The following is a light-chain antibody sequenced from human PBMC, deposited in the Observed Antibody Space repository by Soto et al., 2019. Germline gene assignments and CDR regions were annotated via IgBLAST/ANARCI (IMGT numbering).Light chain of an antibody. J-gene: IGLJ3*02. Sequence: QSALTQPASVSGSPGQSITISCTGTSSDVDGYNYVSWYQQHPGKAPKFMIYEVSNRPSGVSNRFSGSKSGNTASLTISGLQAEDEADYYCSSYTTSSTHWVFGGGTKLTVL. CDR1: SSDVDGYNY. V-gene: IGLV2-14*01. CDR2: EVS. CDR3: SSYTTSSTHWV.